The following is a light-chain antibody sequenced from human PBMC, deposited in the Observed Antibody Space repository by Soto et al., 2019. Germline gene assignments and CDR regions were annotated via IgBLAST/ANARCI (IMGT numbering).Light chain of an antibody. CDR2: EVS. CDR1: SSDVGGYNY. Sequence: QSALTQPASVSGSPGQPITISCTGTSSDVGGYNYVSWYQQHPGKAPKLMIYEVSNRPSGVSNRFSGSKSGNTASLTISGRQAEDEADYYCSSYTSSSTLFGGGTKLTVL. CDR3: SSYTSSSTL. V-gene: IGLV2-14*01. J-gene: IGLJ3*02.